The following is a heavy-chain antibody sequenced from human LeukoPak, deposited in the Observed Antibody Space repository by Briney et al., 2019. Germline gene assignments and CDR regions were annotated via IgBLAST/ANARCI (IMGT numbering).Heavy chain of an antibody. J-gene: IGHJ6*02. CDR3: ARVFVSAAAGTYYYYYGMDV. V-gene: IGHV4-34*01. Sequence: SETLSLTCAVYGGSFSGYYWSWIRQPPGKGLEWIGEINHSGSTNYNPSLKSRVTISVDTSKNQFSLKLSSVTAADTAVYYCARVFVSAAAGTYYYYYGMDVWGQGTTVTVSS. CDR2: INHSGST. CDR1: GGSFSGYY. D-gene: IGHD6-13*01.